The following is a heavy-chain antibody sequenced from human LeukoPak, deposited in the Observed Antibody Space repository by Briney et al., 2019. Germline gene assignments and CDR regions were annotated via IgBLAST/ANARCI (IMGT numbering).Heavy chain of an antibody. D-gene: IGHD2-2*01. V-gene: IGHV3-7*01. J-gene: IGHJ4*02. CDR3: ARDTPGEESH. Sequence: GGSLRLSCAASGFTFDDYGMSWVRQAPGKGLEWVANIKQDGSEEHYVDSVKGRFTISRDNAKNSLYLQMNSLRAEDTAVYYCARDTPGEESHWGQGTLVTVSS. CDR1: GFTFDDYG. CDR2: IKQDGSEE.